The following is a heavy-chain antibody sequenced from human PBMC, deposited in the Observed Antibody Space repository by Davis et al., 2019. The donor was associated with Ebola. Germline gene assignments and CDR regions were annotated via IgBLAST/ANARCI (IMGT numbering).Heavy chain of an antibody. V-gene: IGHV3-7*03. D-gene: IGHD4-17*01. CDR3: AKDSDGDYESSYYYYYMDV. J-gene: IGHJ6*03. CDR1: GFSFSNCW. CDR2: IKEDGSEK. Sequence: PGGSLRLSCAASGFSFSNCWMSWVRQAPGKGLEWVANIKEDGSEKYYVDSVKGRFTISRDNAKNSLYLQMNSLRAEDTAVYYCAKDSDGDYESSYYYYYMDVWGKGTTVTVSS.